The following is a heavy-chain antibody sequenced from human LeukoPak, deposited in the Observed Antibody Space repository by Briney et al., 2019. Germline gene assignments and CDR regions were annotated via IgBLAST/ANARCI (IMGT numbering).Heavy chain of an antibody. D-gene: IGHD5-12*01. CDR3: ARIPLGYSGAYYFDY. V-gene: IGHV4-4*09. CDR1: RGSISGSIRSYF. J-gene: IGHJ4*02. Sequence: SETLSLTCTVSRGSISGSIRSYFWSWLRQPPGKGLERIGYISSSGSVNANPSLRSRVTISVDTSKNQFFLNLSSVSAADTAVYYCARIPLGYSGAYYFDYWGQGTLVTVSP. CDR2: ISSSGSV.